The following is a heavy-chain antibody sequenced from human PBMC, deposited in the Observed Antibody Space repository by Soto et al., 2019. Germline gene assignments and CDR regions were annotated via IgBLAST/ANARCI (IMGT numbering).Heavy chain of an antibody. CDR3: ARPLNHYYDSSGYHY. D-gene: IGHD3-22*01. V-gene: IGHV3-21*01. CDR2: ISSSSSYI. J-gene: IGHJ4*02. Sequence: EVQLVESGGGLVKPGGSLRLSCAASGFTFSSYSMNWVRQAPGKGLEWVSSISSSSSYIYYADSVKGRFTISRDNAKNSLYLQMNGLRAEDTAVYYCARPLNHYYDSSGYHYWGQGTLVTVSS. CDR1: GFTFSSYS.